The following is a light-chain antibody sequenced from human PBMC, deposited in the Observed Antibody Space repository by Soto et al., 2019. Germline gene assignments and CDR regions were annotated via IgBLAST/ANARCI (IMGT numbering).Light chain of an antibody. J-gene: IGLJ1*01. V-gene: IGLV2-14*01. Sequence: ALTQPASVSGSPGQSITISCTGTSSDVGNYNYVSWYQQYPGRVPKLLIYMVSNRPSGVSNRFSGSKSGNTASLTISGLQAEDEADYYCSSYTSSSTRLVFGTGTKVTVL. CDR2: MVS. CDR1: SSDVGNYNY. CDR3: SSYTSSSTRLV.